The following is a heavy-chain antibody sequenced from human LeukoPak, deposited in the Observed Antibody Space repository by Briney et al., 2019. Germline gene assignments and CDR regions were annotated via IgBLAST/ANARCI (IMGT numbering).Heavy chain of an antibody. V-gene: IGHV3-64D*06. Sequence: GGSLRLSCSASGFTFSSYAMHWVRQAPGKGLECVSAISSNGGSTYYADSVKGRFTISRDNSKNTLYLQMSSLRAEDTAVYYCVKGPYYDILTGYYQGDHDAFDIWGQGTMVTVSS. CDR2: ISSNGGST. CDR3: VKGPYYDILTGYYQGDHDAFDI. J-gene: IGHJ3*02. CDR1: GFTFSSYA. D-gene: IGHD3-9*01.